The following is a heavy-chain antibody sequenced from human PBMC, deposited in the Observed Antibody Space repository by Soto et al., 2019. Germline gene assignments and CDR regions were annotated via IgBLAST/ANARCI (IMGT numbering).Heavy chain of an antibody. CDR1: GFTFSNAW. Sequence: GGSLRLSCAASGFTFSNAWMSWVRQAPGKGLEWVGRIKSKTDGGTTDYAAPVKGRFTISRDDSKNTLYLQMNSLKTEDTAVYYCTTVLRGLSLPIFRYNRNYVPCFDPWGQGTLVTVSS. CDR2: IKSKTDGGTT. D-gene: IGHD1-7*01. CDR3: TTVLRGLSLPIFRYNRNYVPCFDP. J-gene: IGHJ5*02. V-gene: IGHV3-15*01.